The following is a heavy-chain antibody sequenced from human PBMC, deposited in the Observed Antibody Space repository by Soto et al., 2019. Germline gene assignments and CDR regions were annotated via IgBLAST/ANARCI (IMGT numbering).Heavy chain of an antibody. CDR1: GGSISSGGYY. CDR3: ARGGISHWAYFYYMDV. Sequence: PSETLSLTCTVSGGSISSGGYYWSWIRQHPGKGLEWIGYIYYSGSTYYNPSLKSRVTISVDTSKNQFSLKLTSVTAADMATYFCARGGISHWAYFYYMDVWDRGTTVTAP. D-gene: IGHD2-21*01. J-gene: IGHJ6*03. V-gene: IGHV4-31*03. CDR2: IYYSGST.